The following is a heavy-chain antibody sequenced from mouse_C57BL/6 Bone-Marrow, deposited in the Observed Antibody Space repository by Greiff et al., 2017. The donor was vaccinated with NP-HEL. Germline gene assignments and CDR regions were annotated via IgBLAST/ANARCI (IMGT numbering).Heavy chain of an antibody. CDR3: ARRRLLSYYFDY. CDR1: GFTFSSYG. Sequence: DVKLVESGGDLVKPGGSLKLSCAASGFTFSSYGMSWVRQTPDKRLEWVATISSGGSYTYYPDSVKGRFTISRDNAKNTLYLQMSSLKSEDTAMYYCARRRLLSYYFDYWGQGTTLTVSS. V-gene: IGHV5-6*02. D-gene: IGHD2-3*01. CDR2: ISSGGSYT. J-gene: IGHJ2*01.